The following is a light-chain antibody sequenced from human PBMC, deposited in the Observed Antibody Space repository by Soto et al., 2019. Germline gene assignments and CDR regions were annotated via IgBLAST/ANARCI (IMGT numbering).Light chain of an antibody. Sequence: DIQMTQSPSSLSASVGDRVTITCRASQDISDFLAWFRQAPGKAPKSLIYAASSLQSGVPSRFSGSVSGTEFTLTISSLQPEEFGTYYCQHYYSYPATFGGGAKVEIQ. J-gene: IGKJ4*01. CDR2: AAS. CDR3: QHYYSYPAT. CDR1: QDISDF. V-gene: IGKV1-16*01.